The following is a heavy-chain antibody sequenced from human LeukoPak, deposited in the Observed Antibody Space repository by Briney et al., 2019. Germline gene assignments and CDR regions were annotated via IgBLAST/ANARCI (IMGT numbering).Heavy chain of an antibody. CDR3: ASRLGWSPDVAFDI. J-gene: IGHJ3*02. V-gene: IGHV4-38-2*01. D-gene: IGHD3-16*01. Sequence: SETLSLTCAVSDYSISSGYYWGWIRQPPGKGLEWIGSIYHSGSTYYNPSLKSRVTISLDTSKNQFSLKLSSVTAADTAVYYCASRLGWSPDVAFDIWGQGTMVTVSS. CDR2: IYHSGST. CDR1: DYSISSGYY.